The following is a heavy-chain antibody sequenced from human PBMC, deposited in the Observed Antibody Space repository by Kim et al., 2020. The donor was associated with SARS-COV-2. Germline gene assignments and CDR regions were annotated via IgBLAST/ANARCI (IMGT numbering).Heavy chain of an antibody. CDR1: GGSISSYY. CDR2: IYYSGNT. J-gene: IGHJ6*02. V-gene: IGHV4-59*01. Sequence: SETLSLTCTVSGGSISSYYWSWIRQPPGKGLEWIGYIYYSGNTNYNPSLKSRVTISVDTSKNQFSLKLSSVTAADTAVYYCARDGRGLRYFDWLPYYYYYGMDVWGQGTTVTVSS. CDR3: ARDGRGLRYFDWLPYYYYYGMDV. D-gene: IGHD3-9*01.